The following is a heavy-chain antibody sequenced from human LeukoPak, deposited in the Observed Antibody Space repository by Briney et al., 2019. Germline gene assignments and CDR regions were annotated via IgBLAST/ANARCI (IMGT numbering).Heavy chain of an antibody. CDR1: GFTFSNFS. CDR3: ARSYSGYAFDAFDI. Sequence: PGGSLRLSCTASGFTFSNFSMNWVRRAPGKGLEWVSSVTSRSSFMYSADSVKGRFTTSRDNAKSSLYLQMNSLRAEDTAVYYCARSYSGYAFDAFDIWGRGTMVTVSS. CDR2: VTSRSSFM. V-gene: IGHV3-21*01. D-gene: IGHD5-12*01. J-gene: IGHJ3*02.